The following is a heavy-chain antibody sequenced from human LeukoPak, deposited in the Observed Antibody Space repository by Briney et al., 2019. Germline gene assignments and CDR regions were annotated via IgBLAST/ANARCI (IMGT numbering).Heavy chain of an antibody. CDR2: ISSSSSTI. Sequence: PGGSLRLSCAASGFTFSSYSMNWVRQAPGKGLEWVSYISSSSSTIYYADSVKGRFTISRDNAKNSLYLQMNSLRAEDTAVYYCARDAKDCSSTSCHDYYYYYMDVWGKGTTVTVSS. D-gene: IGHD2-2*01. J-gene: IGHJ6*03. CDR3: ARDAKDCSSTSCHDYYYYYMDV. V-gene: IGHV3-48*01. CDR1: GFTFSSYS.